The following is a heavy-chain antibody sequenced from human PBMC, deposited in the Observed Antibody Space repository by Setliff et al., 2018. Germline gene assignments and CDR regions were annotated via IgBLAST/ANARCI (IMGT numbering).Heavy chain of an antibody. CDR3: VRADYSDGRYSMDV. CDR1: GDSISSGNW. V-gene: IGHV4-4*02. J-gene: IGHJ6*03. Sequence: SETLSLTCAVSGDSISSGNWWSWVRQPPEKGLEWIGEINHSGNTNYNPSLKSRVTISVDKSTNQFSLKLNPVTAADTAVYYCVRADYSDGRYSMDVWGKGTTVTVSS. CDR2: INHSGNT. D-gene: IGHD6-19*01.